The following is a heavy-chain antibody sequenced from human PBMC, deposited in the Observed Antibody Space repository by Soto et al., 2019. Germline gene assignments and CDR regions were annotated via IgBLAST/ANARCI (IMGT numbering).Heavy chain of an antibody. J-gene: IGHJ4*02. CDR3: AKDSLQWLGGSGPFDY. CDR1: GFSFRIYA. V-gene: IGHV3-23*01. Sequence: GSLRLSCATSGFSFRIYAMTLLLQAPGKGLEWVSTISPTGGSTYYADSVKGRFTISRDDFKSTLYLHMNSLRAEDTAKYYCAKDSLQWLGGSGPFDYWGQGTLVTVSS. D-gene: IGHD6-19*01. CDR2: ISPTGGST.